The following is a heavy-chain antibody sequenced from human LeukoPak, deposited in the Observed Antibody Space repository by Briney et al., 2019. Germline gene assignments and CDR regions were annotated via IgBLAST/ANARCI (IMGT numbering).Heavy chain of an antibody. CDR3: ARHRIAAAGNVFDY. Sequence: PSETLSLTCTVSGGSISSYYWSWIRQPPGKGLEWIGYIYYSGSTNYNPSLKSRVTISVDTSKNQFPLKLSSVTAAHTAVYYCARHRIAAAGNVFDYWGQGSLVTVSS. D-gene: IGHD6-13*01. V-gene: IGHV4-59*08. CDR2: IYYSGST. J-gene: IGHJ4*02. CDR1: GGSISSYY.